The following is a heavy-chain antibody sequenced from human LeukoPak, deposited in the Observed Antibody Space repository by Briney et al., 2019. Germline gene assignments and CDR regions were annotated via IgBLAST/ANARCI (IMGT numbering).Heavy chain of an antibody. J-gene: IGHJ4*02. D-gene: IGHD3-16*02. CDR3: ARDWAYDYIWGSYRTYFDY. CDR1: GFTFSNYA. CDR2: IKQDGSEK. V-gene: IGHV3-7*01. Sequence: GGSLRLSCTASGFTFSNYAMNWVRQAPGKGLEWVANIKQDGSEKYYVDSVKGRFTISRDNAKNSLYLQMNSLRAEDTAVYYCARDWAYDYIWGSYRTYFDYWGQGTLVTVSS.